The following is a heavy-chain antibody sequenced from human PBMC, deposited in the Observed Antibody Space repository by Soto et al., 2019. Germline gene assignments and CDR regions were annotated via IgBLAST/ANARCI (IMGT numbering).Heavy chain of an antibody. Sequence: EVQLVESGGGLVQPGRSLRLSCAASGFTFDDYAMHWVRQAPGKGLEWVSGISWNSGSIDYADSVKGRFTISRDNAKNSLYLQMNSLRAEDTALYYCAKDIESGSWYYFDYWGQGTLVTVSS. CDR1: GFTFDDYA. CDR2: ISWNSGSI. J-gene: IGHJ4*02. CDR3: AKDIESGSWYYFDY. D-gene: IGHD6-13*01. V-gene: IGHV3-9*01.